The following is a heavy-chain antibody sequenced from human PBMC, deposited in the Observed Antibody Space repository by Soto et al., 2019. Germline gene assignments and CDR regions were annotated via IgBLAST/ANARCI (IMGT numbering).Heavy chain of an antibody. CDR3: ARGVYLSLVRTGWFDP. CDR1: GTSMTGHF. CDR2: GYYSGST. Sequence: QVQLQESGPRLVKASETLSLTCTVSGTSMTGHFWTWMRQPPGKGLEWIGYGYYSGSTLYNPSLTSRVTMSLDTSKNHFSLRLSSVTSADTAVYYCARGVYLSLVRTGWFDPWGQGTLVTVSS. D-gene: IGHD3-10*01. J-gene: IGHJ5*02. V-gene: IGHV4-59*11.